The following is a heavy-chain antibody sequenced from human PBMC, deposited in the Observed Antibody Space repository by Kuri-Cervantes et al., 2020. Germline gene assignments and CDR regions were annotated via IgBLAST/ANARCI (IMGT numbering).Heavy chain of an antibody. D-gene: IGHD3-10*01. V-gene: IGHV3-15*01. J-gene: IGHJ4*02. CDR1: GFTFSNAW. CDR2: IKSKTDGGTT. CDR3: ATGSGRWLD. Sequence: GESLKISCAASGFTFSNAWMSWVRQAPGKGLEWVGRIKSKTDGGTTDYAAPVKGRFTISRDNSKNTLYLQMNSLRAEDTAVYYCATGSGRWLDWGQGTLVTVSS.